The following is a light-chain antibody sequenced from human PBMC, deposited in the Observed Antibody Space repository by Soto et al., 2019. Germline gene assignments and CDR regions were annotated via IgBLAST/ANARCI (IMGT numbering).Light chain of an antibody. CDR1: SSNIGRNY. J-gene: IGLJ2*01. V-gene: IGLV1-51*01. Sequence: QSVLTQPPSVSAAPGQKATISCSGTSSNIGRNYVAWYQQLPGTAPKLLIYDNDKRPSGIPDRFSGSKSGTSATLGITGLQTGDEADYYCGTWDSSLSDAVVFGEGTKVTVL. CDR2: DND. CDR3: GTWDSSLSDAVV.